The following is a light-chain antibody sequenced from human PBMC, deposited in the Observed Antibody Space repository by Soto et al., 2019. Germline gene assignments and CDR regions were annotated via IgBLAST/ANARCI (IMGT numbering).Light chain of an antibody. Sequence: EIVLTQSPGTLSLSPGERATLSCRASQSVSSSYLAWYQQKPGQAPRLLIYGASSRATGIPDRFSGSGSGTSFTLTISTLEPEDFAVYYCQQYGSSSLFTFGPGTKVDIK. V-gene: IGKV3-20*01. CDR1: QSVSSSY. CDR3: QQYGSSSLFT. CDR2: GAS. J-gene: IGKJ3*01.